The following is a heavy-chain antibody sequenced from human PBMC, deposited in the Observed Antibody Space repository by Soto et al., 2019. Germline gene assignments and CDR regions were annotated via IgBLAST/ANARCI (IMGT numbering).Heavy chain of an antibody. CDR3: ARDSAGIAAAGTTVFDY. Sequence: SGTLSLTFTLPGGSISSYYWSLIRQPPGKGLEWIGYIYYSGSTNYNPSLKSRVTISVDTSKNQFSLKLSSVTAADTAVYYCARDSAGIAAAGTTVFDYWGQGTLVTVS. J-gene: IGHJ4*02. CDR2: IYYSGST. CDR1: GGSISSYY. V-gene: IGHV4-59*01. D-gene: IGHD6-13*01.